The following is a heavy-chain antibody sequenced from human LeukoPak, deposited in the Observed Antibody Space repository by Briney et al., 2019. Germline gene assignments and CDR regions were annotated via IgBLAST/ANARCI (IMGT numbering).Heavy chain of an antibody. J-gene: IGHJ6*03. Sequence: GGSLRLSCAASGFTFSSYSMNWVRQAPGKGLEWVSYISSSSSTIYYADSVKGRFTISRDNAKNSLYLQMNRLRAEDTAVYYCARDPSSWYYYYMDVWGKGTTVTVSS. CDR2: ISSSSSTI. V-gene: IGHV3-48*01. CDR1: GFTFSSYS. CDR3: ARDPSSWYYYYMDV. D-gene: IGHD6-13*01.